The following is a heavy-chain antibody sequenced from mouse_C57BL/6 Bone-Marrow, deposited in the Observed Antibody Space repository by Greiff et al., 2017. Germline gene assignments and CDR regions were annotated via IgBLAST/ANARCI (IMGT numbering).Heavy chain of an antibody. CDR2: IYPGDGDT. CDR1: GYAFSSSW. J-gene: IGHJ1*03. V-gene: IGHV1-82*01. Sequence: VQLVESGPELVKPGASVKISCKASGYAFSSSWMNWVKQRPGKGLEWIGRIYPGDGDTNYNGKFKGKATLTADKSSSTAYMQLSSLTSEDSAVYFCARSLPDYGSSNWYFDVWGTGTTVTVSS. D-gene: IGHD1-1*01. CDR3: ARSLPDYGSSNWYFDV.